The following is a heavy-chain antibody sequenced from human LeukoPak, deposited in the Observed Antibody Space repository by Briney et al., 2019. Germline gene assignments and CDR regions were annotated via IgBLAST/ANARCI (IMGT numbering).Heavy chain of an antibody. CDR2: IKSKTDGGTT. CDR1: GFTFSNAW. V-gene: IGHV3-15*01. Sequence: GGSLRLSCAASGFTFSNAWMSWVRQAPGKGLEWVGRIKSKTDGGTTDYAAPVKGRFTISRDDSKNTLYLQMNSLKTEDTAAYYCTTPSSGWYVVYWGQGTLVTVSS. D-gene: IGHD6-19*01. CDR3: TTPSSGWYVVY. J-gene: IGHJ4*02.